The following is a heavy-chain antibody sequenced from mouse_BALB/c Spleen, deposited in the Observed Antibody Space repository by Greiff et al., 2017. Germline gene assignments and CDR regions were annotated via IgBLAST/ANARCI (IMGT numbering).Heavy chain of an antibody. V-gene: IGHV5-4*02. CDR1: GFTFSDYY. D-gene: IGHD1-1*01. J-gene: IGHJ4*01. CDR3: ATAFYGSSYDYAMDY. Sequence: EVKLVESGGGLVKPGGSLKLSCAASGFTFSDYYMYWVRQTPEKRLEWVATISDGGSYTYYPDSVKGRFTISRDNAKNNLYLQMSSLKSEDTAMYYCATAFYGSSYDYAMDYWGQGTSVTVSS. CDR2: ISDGGSYT.